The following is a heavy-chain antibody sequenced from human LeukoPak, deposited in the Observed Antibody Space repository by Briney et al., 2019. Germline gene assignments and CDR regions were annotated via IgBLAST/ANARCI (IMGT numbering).Heavy chain of an antibody. CDR1: GFTFSTNY. Sequence: GGSLRLSCAASGFTFSTNYMSWVRQAPGKGLEWVSVIYSGGSPYYADSVKGRFTISRDNSKNTLYLQMNSLRAEDTAVYYCARDLNYYDSSGYGPWGQGTLVTVSS. J-gene: IGHJ5*02. D-gene: IGHD3-22*01. V-gene: IGHV3-53*01. CDR2: IYSGGSP. CDR3: ARDLNYYDSSGYGP.